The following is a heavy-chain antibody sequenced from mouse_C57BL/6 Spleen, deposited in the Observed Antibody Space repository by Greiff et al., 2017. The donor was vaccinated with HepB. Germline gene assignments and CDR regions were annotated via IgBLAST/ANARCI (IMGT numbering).Heavy chain of an antibody. V-gene: IGHV14-4*01. CDR3: TTPHYCSSWYFDV. CDR2: IDPENGDT. CDR1: GFNIKDDY. J-gene: IGHJ1*03. D-gene: IGHD1-1*01. Sequence: VQLKESGAELVRPGASVKLSCTASGFNIKDDYMHWVKQRPEQGLEWIGWIDPENGDTEYATKFQGKATITADTSSNTAYLQLSSLTSEDTAVYYCTTPHYCSSWYFDVGGTGTTVTVSS.